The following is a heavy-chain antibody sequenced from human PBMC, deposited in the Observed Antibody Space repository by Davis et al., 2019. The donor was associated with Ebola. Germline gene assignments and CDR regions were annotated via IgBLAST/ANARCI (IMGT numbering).Heavy chain of an antibody. Sequence: GSLRLSCAASGFTFDDYAMHWIRQPPGKGLEWIGEINHSGSTNYNPSLKSRVTISVDTSKNQFSLKLSSVTAADTAVYYCARVGALRGWFDPWGQGTLVTVSS. V-gene: IGHV4-34*01. CDR1: GFTFDDYA. CDR3: ARVGALRGWFDP. D-gene: IGHD3-3*01. J-gene: IGHJ5*02. CDR2: INHSGST.